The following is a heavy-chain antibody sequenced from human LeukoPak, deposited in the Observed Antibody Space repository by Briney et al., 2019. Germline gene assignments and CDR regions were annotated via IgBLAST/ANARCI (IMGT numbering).Heavy chain of an antibody. CDR3: TRRADTTRWYDP. J-gene: IGHJ5*02. V-gene: IGHV3-74*01. CDR2: ISGDGSTT. D-gene: IGHD2/OR15-2a*01. Sequence: GGSLRLSCAASGFTFSTYWTHWVRQAPGEGLVWVSRISGDGSTTNYADSVKGRFTISRDNAKNTLYLQMNSLRAEDTAVYYCTRRADTTRWYDPWGQGTLVTVSS. CDR1: GFTFSTYW.